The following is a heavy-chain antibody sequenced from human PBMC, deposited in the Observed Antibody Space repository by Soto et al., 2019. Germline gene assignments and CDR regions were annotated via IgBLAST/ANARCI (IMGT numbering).Heavy chain of an antibody. CDR1: GFSLNNGRMG. V-gene: IGHV2-26*01. CDR2: IFPNDEK. D-gene: IGHD5-12*01. Sequence: QVTLKESGPVQVQPTETLTLTCAVSGFSLNNGRMGVSWIRQPPGMALEWLAHIFPNDEKSYSTSLRSRLTISKDSSKSQVVLVMTNMDPVDTATYYCARILNSGYNYIDYWGQGTLVTVSS. J-gene: IGHJ4*02. CDR3: ARILNSGYNYIDY.